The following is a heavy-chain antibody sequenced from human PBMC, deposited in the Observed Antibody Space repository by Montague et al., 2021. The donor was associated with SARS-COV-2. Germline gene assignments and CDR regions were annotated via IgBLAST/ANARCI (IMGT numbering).Heavy chain of an antibody. Sequence: SLRPSCAASGFTFSSYGMHWVRQAPGKGLEWVAVIWCDGSNKYYADSVKGRFTISRDNSKNTLYLQMNSLRAEDTAVYYCARDLGWGNYYGSGSPDAFDIWGQGTMVTVSS. CDR1: GFTFSSYG. J-gene: IGHJ3*02. CDR2: IWCDGSNK. V-gene: IGHV3-33*01. D-gene: IGHD3-10*01. CDR3: ARDLGWGNYYGSGSPDAFDI.